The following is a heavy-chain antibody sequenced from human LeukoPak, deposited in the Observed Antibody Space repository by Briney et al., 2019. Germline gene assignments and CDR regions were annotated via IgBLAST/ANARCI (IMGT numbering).Heavy chain of an antibody. J-gene: IGHJ1*01. CDR3: ARGEAAAGKEYFQH. D-gene: IGHD6-13*01. CDR2: IYYSGST. V-gene: IGHV4-31*03. CDR1: GGSISSGGYY. Sequence: PSQTLSLTCTVSGGSISSGGYYWSWIRQHPGKGLEWIGYIYYSGSTYYNPSLKSRVTISVDTSKNQFSLKLSSVTAADTAVYYCARGEAAAGKEYFQHWGQGTLVTVSS.